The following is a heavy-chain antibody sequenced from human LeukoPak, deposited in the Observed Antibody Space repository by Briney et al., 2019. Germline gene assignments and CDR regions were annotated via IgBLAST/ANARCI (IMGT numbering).Heavy chain of an antibody. J-gene: IGHJ4*02. Sequence: GGSLRLSCAASGFTFSSYGMHWVRQAPGKGLEWVAVISYDGSNKYYADSVKGRFTISRDNSKNTLYLQMNSLRAEDTAVYYCAKGPDLDYGDNESYFDYWGQGTLVTVSS. V-gene: IGHV3-30*18. CDR3: AKGPDLDYGDNESYFDY. CDR2: ISYDGSNK. CDR1: GFTFSSYG. D-gene: IGHD4-17*01.